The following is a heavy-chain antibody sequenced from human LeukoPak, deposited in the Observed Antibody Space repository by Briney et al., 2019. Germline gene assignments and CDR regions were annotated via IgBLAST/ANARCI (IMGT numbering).Heavy chain of an antibody. V-gene: IGHV3-64*01. CDR2: VSSNGGST. Sequence: GGSLRLSCAASGFTFSSYAMHWVRQAPGKGLEYVSAVSSNGGSTYYANSVKGRFTISRDNSKNTLYLQMGSLRAEDMAVYYCASGYGSSGYLFDYWGQGTLVTVSS. CDR1: GFTFSSYA. CDR3: ASGYGSSGYLFDY. J-gene: IGHJ4*02. D-gene: IGHD3-22*01.